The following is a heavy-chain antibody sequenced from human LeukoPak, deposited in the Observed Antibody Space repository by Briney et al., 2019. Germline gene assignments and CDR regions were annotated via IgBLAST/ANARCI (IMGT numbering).Heavy chain of an antibody. CDR2: ISGSADST. CDR1: GFTFSSYA. CDR3: ASVYSYGWFDY. D-gene: IGHD5-18*01. Sequence: GGSLRLSCAASGFTFSSYAMNWVRQAPGKGLEWVSVISGSADSTNYADSVKGRFTISRDNSKNTLYLQMNSLRAEDTAVYYCASVYSYGWFDYWGQGTLVTVSS. V-gene: IGHV3-23*01. J-gene: IGHJ5*01.